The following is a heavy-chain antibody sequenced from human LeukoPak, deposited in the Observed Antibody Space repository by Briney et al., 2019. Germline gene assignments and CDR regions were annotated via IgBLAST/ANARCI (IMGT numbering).Heavy chain of an antibody. CDR3: ARGTLEGVDV. Sequence: ASVKVSCKASGYTFTSYDINWVRQATGQGLEWMGWVNPNSGHAGSPQKFQGRVTMTRDTSISTAYMELSSLTSEDTAVYYCARGTLEGVDVWGQGTAVTVSS. D-gene: IGHD3-3*02. CDR2: VNPNSGHA. V-gene: IGHV1-8*01. J-gene: IGHJ6*02. CDR1: GYTFTSYD.